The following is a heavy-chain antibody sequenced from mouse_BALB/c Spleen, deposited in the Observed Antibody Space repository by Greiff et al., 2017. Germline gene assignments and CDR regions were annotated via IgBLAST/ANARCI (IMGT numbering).Heavy chain of an antibody. J-gene: IGHJ4*01. CDR2: INPSNGGT. CDR3: TGGYYYAMDY. Sequence: VKLHQSGAELVKPGASVKLSCKASGYTFTSYYMYWVKQRPGQGLEWIGEINPSNGGTNFNEKFKSKATLTVDKSSSTAYMQLSSLTSEDSEVYYCTGGYYYAMDYWGQGTSVTVSS. CDR1: GYTFTSYY. D-gene: IGHD1-1*02. V-gene: IGHV1S81*02.